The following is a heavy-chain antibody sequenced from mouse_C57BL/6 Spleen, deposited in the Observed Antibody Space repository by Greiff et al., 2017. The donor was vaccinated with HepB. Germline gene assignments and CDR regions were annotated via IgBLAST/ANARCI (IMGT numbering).Heavy chain of an antibody. CDR2: INPSSGYT. CDR3: AREIAITTVVADY. D-gene: IGHD1-1*01. CDR1: GYTFTSYT. V-gene: IGHV1-4*01. J-gene: IGHJ2*01. Sequence: VQLQQSGAELARPGASVKMSCKASGYTFTSYTMHWVKQRPGQGLEWIGYINPSSGYTKYNQKFKDKATLTADRSSSTAYMQLSSLTSEDSAVYYCAREIAITTVVADYWGQGTTLTVSS.